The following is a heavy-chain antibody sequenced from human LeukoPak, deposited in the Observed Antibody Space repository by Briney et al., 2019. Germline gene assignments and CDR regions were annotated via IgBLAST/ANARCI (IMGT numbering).Heavy chain of an antibody. J-gene: IGHJ4*02. V-gene: IGHV3-7*03. CDR3: ARLRTFDY. CDR1: GFTFSNYW. CDR2: IKQDGSEK. D-gene: IGHD1-14*01. Sequence: GGFLRLSCAASGFTFSNYWMSWVRQAPGKGLEWVANIKQDGSEKYYVGSVKGRFTISRDNADNSLYLQMNGLRAEDTAVYYCARLRTFDYWGQGTLVTVSS.